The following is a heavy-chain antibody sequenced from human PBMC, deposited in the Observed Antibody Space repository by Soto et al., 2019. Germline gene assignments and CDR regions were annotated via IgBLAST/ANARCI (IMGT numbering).Heavy chain of an antibody. CDR3: AETIEYSSSAGWFDP. CDR1: GYTFTSYG. D-gene: IGHD6-6*01. J-gene: IGHJ5*02. CDR2: ISAYNGNT. Sequence: GASVKVSCKASGYTFTSYGISWVRQAPGQGLEWMGWISAYNGNTNYAQKLQGRVTMTTDTSTSTAYMELRSLRSDDTAVYYCAETIEYSSSAGWFDPWGQGTLVTVSS. V-gene: IGHV1-18*04.